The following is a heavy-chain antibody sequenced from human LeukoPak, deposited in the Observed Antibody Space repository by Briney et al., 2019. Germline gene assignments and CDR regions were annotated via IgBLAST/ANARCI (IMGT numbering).Heavy chain of an antibody. CDR2: INPTSGGT. V-gene: IGHV1-2*02. CDR1: GYTFTDYY. CDR3: AREFRTTTWSYDAFDL. Sequence: ASVKVSCKASGYTFTDYYMHWVRQAPGQGLEWVGGINPTSGGTNYAQKFQDRVTMTRDTSDSTSYMELSRLRSDDTAVYYCAREFRTTTWSYDAFDLWGQGTMVTVSS. J-gene: IGHJ3*01. D-gene: IGHD1/OR15-1a*01.